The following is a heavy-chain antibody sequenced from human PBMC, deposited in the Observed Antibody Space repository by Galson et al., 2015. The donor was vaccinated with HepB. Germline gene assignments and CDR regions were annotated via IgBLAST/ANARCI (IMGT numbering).Heavy chain of an antibody. Sequence: SLRLSCAASGFTFSSYSMNWVRQAPGKGLEWVSYISSSSSTIYYADSVKGRFAISRDNAKNSLYLQMNSLRAEDTAVYYCARDLRGYDFWSGYSHPNFDYWGQGTPVTVSS. J-gene: IGHJ4*02. CDR3: ARDLRGYDFWSGYSHPNFDY. V-gene: IGHV3-48*01. CDR2: ISSSSSTI. CDR1: GFTFSSYS. D-gene: IGHD3-3*01.